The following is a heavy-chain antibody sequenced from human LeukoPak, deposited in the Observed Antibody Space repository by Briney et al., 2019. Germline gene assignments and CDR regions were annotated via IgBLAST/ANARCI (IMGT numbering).Heavy chain of an antibody. CDR3: ASPQTSGYAFGY. D-gene: IGHD5-12*01. CDR2: ISGSGRTI. V-gene: IGHV3-48*03. CDR1: GFTFSSYE. Sequence: GGSLRLSCAASGFTFSSYEMICVRRAPGKGLECVSYISGSGRTIYYADSVKGRFTISRDNAKNSLYLQMYSLRAGDTAAYYCASPQTSGYAFGYWGQGTLVTVSS. J-gene: IGHJ4*02.